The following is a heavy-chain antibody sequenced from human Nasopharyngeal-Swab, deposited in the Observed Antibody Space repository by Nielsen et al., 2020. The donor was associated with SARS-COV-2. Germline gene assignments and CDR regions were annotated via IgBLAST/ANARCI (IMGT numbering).Heavy chain of an antibody. Sequence: WIRQLPGKGLEWVAVIWYDGSNKYYADSVKGRFTISRDNSKNTLYLQMISLRAEDTAVYYCAREAGYCSGGSCYSGPFDYWGQGTLVTVSS. CDR2: IWYDGSNK. CDR3: AREAGYCSGGSCYSGPFDY. J-gene: IGHJ4*02. D-gene: IGHD2-15*01. V-gene: IGHV3-33*01.